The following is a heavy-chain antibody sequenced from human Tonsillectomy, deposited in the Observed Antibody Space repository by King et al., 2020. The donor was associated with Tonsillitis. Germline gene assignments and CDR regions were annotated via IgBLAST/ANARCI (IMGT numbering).Heavy chain of an antibody. D-gene: IGHD3-9*01. CDR2: ISGSGGST. J-gene: IGHJ4*02. CDR1: GFTFSNYA. CDR3: AKEYYDILTGYYARPFDY. Sequence: VQLVESGGGLVQPGGSLRLSCAASGFTFSNYAMSWVRQAPGKGLEWVSAISGSGGSTYYADSVKGRFTISRDNSKNTLYLQVNRLRAEDTVVYYCAKEYYDILTGYYARPFDYWGQGTLVTVSS. V-gene: IGHV3-23*04.